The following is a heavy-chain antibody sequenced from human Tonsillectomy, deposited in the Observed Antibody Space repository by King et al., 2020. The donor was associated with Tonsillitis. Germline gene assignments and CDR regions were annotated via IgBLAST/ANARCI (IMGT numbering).Heavy chain of an antibody. CDR3: VGQAGTYYGMDV. CDR2: ISHDGSNR. J-gene: IGHJ6*04. CDR1: GFTFSSYA. Sequence: VQLVESGGGVVQPGRCLRLSCAASGFTFSSYALHWVRQAPGKGLEWVALISHDGSNRYFADSVKGRFTNSSDNSKNTLYLQMNSLRAEDTAVYYCVGQAGTYYGMDVWGEGTTVTVSS. V-gene: IGHV3-30*04. D-gene: IGHD1-7*01.